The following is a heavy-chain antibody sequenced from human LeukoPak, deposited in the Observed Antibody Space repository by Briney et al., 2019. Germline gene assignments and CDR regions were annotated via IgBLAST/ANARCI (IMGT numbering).Heavy chain of an antibody. D-gene: IGHD3-10*01. CDR3: TTVGYYGSGSYYPDY. CDR2: ISGSGGST. J-gene: IGHJ4*02. CDR1: GFTFSSYA. V-gene: IGHV3-23*01. Sequence: GGSLRLSCAASGFTFSSYAMSWVRQAPGKGLEWVSAISGSGGSTYYADSVKGRFTISRDNSKNTLYLQMNSLKTEDTAVYYCTTVGYYGSGSYYPDYWGQGTLVTVSS.